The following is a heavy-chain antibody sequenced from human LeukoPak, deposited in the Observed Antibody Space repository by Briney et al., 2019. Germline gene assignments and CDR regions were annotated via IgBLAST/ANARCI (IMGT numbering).Heavy chain of an antibody. D-gene: IGHD1-26*01. CDR2: IYSDGNT. CDR3: ARKSSGSYDYYFDY. Sequence: GGSLRLSCAASGFTVISNYMSWVRQAPGKGLEWVSVIYSDGNTYYADSVKGRFAISRDNSKNTLYLHMNSLRAEDTAVYYCARKSSGSYDYYFDYWGQGTLVTVSS. J-gene: IGHJ4*02. CDR1: GFTVISNY. V-gene: IGHV3-53*01.